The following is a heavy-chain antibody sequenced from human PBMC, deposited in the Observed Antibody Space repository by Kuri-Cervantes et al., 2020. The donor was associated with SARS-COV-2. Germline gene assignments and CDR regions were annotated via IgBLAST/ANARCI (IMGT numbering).Heavy chain of an antibody. CDR3: ARELGLTTVNWFDP. CDR2: IYYSGST. CDR1: GGSISSYY. Sequence: SETLSLTCTVSGGSISSYYWSWIRQPPGKGLEWIGYIYYSGSTNYNPSPKSRVTISVDTSKNQFSLKLSSVTAADTAVYYCARELGLTTVNWFDPWGQGTLVTVSS. J-gene: IGHJ5*02. V-gene: IGHV4-59*01. D-gene: IGHD4-17*01.